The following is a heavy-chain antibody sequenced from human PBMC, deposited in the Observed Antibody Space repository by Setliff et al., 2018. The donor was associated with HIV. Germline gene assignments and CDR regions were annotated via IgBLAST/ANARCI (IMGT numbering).Heavy chain of an antibody. Sequence: SETLSLTCSVSGAPVSSGRYYWGWVRQHPGKGLEWIGYIYYSGSTYYNPSLKSRVTMSVDTSKNQFSLKLSSVTAADTAVYYCAREGERHYGSGRYHSWFDPWGQGTQVTVSS. V-gene: IGHV4-31*02. CDR3: AREGERHYGSGRYHSWFDP. J-gene: IGHJ5*02. D-gene: IGHD3-10*01. CDR2: IYYSGST. CDR1: GAPVSSGRYY.